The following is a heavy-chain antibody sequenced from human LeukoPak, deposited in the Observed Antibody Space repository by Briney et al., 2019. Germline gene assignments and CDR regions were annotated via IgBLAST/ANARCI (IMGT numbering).Heavy chain of an antibody. CDR1: GRSFSGYY. D-gene: IGHD3-9*01. CDR3: ARGIDYDILTGYYNVVDP. Sequence: SETLSLICAVYGRSFSGYYWSWIRQPPGKGLEWIGEINHSGSTNYNPSLKSRVTISVDTSKNQFSLKLSSVTAADTAVYYCARGIDYDILTGYYNVVDPWVQGTLVTVSS. J-gene: IGHJ5*02. V-gene: IGHV4-34*01. CDR2: INHSGST.